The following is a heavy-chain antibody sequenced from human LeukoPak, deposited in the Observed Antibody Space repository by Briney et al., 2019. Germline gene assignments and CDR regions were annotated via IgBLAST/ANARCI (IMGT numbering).Heavy chain of an antibody. CDR2: ISSSSSYI. Sequence: GGSLRLSCAASGFTFSGYSMNWVRQAPGKGLEWVSSISSSSSYIYYADSVKGRFTISRDNAKSSLYLQMNSLRAEDTAVYYCARGVVRYFDYWGQGALVTVSS. V-gene: IGHV3-21*01. J-gene: IGHJ4*02. D-gene: IGHD3-9*01. CDR3: ARGVVRYFDY. CDR1: GFTFSGYS.